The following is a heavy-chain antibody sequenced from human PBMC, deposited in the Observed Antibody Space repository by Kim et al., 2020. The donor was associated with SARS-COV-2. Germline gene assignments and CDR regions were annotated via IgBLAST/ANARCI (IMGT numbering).Heavy chain of an antibody. Sequence: SVKVSCKASGGTFSSYAISWVRQAPGQGLEWMGGIIPIFGTANYAQKFQGRVTITADESTSTAYMELSSLRSEDTAVYYCARDMGPTYYYDSSGYGRAFDIWGQGTMVTVSS. CDR2: IIPIFGTA. CDR1: GGTFSSYA. CDR3: ARDMGPTYYYDSSGYGRAFDI. V-gene: IGHV1-69*13. D-gene: IGHD3-22*01. J-gene: IGHJ3*02.